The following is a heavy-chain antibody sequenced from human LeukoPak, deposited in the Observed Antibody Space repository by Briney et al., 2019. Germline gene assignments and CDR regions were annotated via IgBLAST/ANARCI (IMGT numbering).Heavy chain of an antibody. CDR2: IIPIFGTA. CDR3: ASLEYSSSLHYFDY. J-gene: IGHJ4*02. V-gene: IGHV1-69*05. Sequence: GASVKVSCKASGGTFSSYAISWVRQAPGQGLEWMGRIIPIFGTANYAQKFQGRVTITTDESTSTAYMELSSLRSEDTAVYYCASLEYSSSLHYFDYWGQGTLVTVSS. D-gene: IGHD6-6*01. CDR1: GGTFSSYA.